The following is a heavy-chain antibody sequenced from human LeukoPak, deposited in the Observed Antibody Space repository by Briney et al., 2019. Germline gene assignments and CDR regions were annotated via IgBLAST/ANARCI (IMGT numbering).Heavy chain of an antibody. Sequence: GGSLRLSCAASGFTFSSYAMSWVRQAPGKGLEWVSASSGSGGSTYYADSVKGRFTISRDNSKNTLYLQMNSLRAEDTAVYYCAKASGVIVVVSPEDYWGQGTLVTVSS. V-gene: IGHV3-23*01. J-gene: IGHJ4*02. CDR1: GFTFSSYA. CDR2: SSGSGGST. D-gene: IGHD3-22*01. CDR3: AKASGVIVVVSPEDY.